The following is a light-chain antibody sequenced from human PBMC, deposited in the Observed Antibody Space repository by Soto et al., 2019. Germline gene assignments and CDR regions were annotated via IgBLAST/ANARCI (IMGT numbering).Light chain of an antibody. CDR3: QQLNIYPFT. J-gene: IGKJ3*01. Sequence: IQLTQSPSFLSASVGDRVTITCRASQGISSYLAWYQQKPGKAPKLLIYAASTLQSGVPSRFSGTISGTEFTLTISSLQPEDFATYYCQQLNIYPFTFGPGTKVDIK. CDR1: QGISSY. V-gene: IGKV1-9*01. CDR2: AAS.